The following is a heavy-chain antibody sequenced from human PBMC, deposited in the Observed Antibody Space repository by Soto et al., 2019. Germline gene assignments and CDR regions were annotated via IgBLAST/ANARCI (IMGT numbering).Heavy chain of an antibody. CDR3: ARDHLVFGYDFSYGMDV. J-gene: IGHJ6*02. Sequence: SHTLSLTCAISGYSVSSNSAAWNWIRQSPSRGLEWLGRTYYRSKWYNDYAVSVKSRITINPDTSKNQFSLQLNSVTPEDTAVYYCARDHLVFGYDFSYGMDVWGQGTTVTVSS. D-gene: IGHD3-3*01. CDR2: TYYRSKWYN. CDR1: GYSVSSNSAA. V-gene: IGHV6-1*01.